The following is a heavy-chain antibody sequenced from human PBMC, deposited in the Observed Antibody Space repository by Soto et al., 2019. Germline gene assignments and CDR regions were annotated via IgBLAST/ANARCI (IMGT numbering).Heavy chain of an antibody. CDR3: AREMYVLAAFDI. CDR1: GFTFSSYA. V-gene: IGHV3-30-3*01. Sequence: PGGSLRLSCAASGFTFSSYAMHWVRQAPGKGLEWVAVISYDGSNKYYADSVKGRFTISRDNSKNTLYLQMNSLRAEDTAVYYCAREMYVLAAFDIWGQGTMVT. J-gene: IGHJ3*02. D-gene: IGHD2-8*01. CDR2: ISYDGSNK.